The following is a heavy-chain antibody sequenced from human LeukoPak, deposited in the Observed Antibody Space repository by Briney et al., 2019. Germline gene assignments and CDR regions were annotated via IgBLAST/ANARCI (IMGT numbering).Heavy chain of an antibody. V-gene: IGHV3-64*01. D-gene: IGHD3-10*01. CDR3: ARAAINYYYGSGSYYTN. Sequence: GGSLRLSCAASGFTFSSYAMHWVRQAPGKGLEYVSAISSNGGSTYYAHSVKGRFTISRDNSKNTLYLQMGSLRAEDMAVYYCARAAINYYYGSGSYYTNWGQGTLVTVSS. CDR1: GFTFSSYA. J-gene: IGHJ4*02. CDR2: ISSNGGST.